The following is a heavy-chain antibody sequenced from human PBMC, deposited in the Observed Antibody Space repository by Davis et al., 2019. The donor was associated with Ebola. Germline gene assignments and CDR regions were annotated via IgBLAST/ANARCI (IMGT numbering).Heavy chain of an antibody. D-gene: IGHD2-2*01. CDR1: GYTFTSYA. CDR3: ARRGCSSTSCRWGGWFDP. V-gene: IGHV1-3*01. Sequence: ASVKVSCKASGYTFTSYAMHWVRQAPGQRLEWMGRINAGNGNTKYSQKFQGRVTITRDTSASTVYMELSSLRSEDTAVYYCARRGCSSTSCRWGGWFDPWGQGTLVTVSS. J-gene: IGHJ5*02. CDR2: INAGNGNT.